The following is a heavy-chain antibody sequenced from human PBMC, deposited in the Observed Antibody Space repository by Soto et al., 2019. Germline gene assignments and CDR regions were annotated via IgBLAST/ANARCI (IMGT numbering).Heavy chain of an antibody. CDR2: ISANNGNR. CDR3: ARSPPWFDP. CDR1: GYTFTSYT. J-gene: IGHJ5*02. V-gene: IGHV1-18*01. Sequence: QVRLVHSETEVKKPGASVNVSCKASGYTFTSYTISWVRQAPGQGLEWMGWISANNGNREFAQKFQDRLTMIADTTTSTAYLELRNLRPDDTAVYYCARSPPWFDPWGQGTLVAVSS.